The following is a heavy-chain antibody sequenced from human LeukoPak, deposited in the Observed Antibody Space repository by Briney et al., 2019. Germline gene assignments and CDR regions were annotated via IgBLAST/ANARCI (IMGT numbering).Heavy chain of an antibody. CDR3: ARDAGYGDYVWDY. CDR1: GFTFSSYS. CDR2: ISSSSSYI. D-gene: IGHD4-17*01. V-gene: IGHV3-21*01. Sequence: GGSLRLSCAASGFTFSSYSMNWVRQAPGKGLEWVSSISSSSSYIYYADSVKGRFTISRDNAKNSLYLQMNSLRAEDTAVYYCARDAGYGDYVWDYWGQGTLVTVSS. J-gene: IGHJ4*02.